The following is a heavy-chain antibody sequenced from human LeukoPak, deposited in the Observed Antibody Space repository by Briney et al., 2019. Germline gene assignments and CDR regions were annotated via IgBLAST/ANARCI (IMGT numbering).Heavy chain of an antibody. CDR3: AKTHPITMIVVVITPFDY. Sequence: GGSLRLSCAASGFTFSSYAMSWVRQAPGKGLEWVSAISGSGGSTYYADSVRGRFTISRDNSKNTLYLQMNSLRAEDTAVYYCAKTHPITMIVVVITPFDYWGQGTLVTVSS. CDR1: GFTFSSYA. D-gene: IGHD3-22*01. V-gene: IGHV3-23*01. J-gene: IGHJ4*02. CDR2: ISGSGGST.